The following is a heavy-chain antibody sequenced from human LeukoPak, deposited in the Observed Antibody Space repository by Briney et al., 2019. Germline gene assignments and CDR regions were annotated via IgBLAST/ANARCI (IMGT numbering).Heavy chain of an antibody. D-gene: IGHD3-9*01. CDR1: GGSIWSSY. V-gene: IGHV4-4*07. Sequence: SETLSLTCSVSGGSIWSSYWSWIRQPAGKGLEWIGRIYTSGGTCYNPSLKSRITMSVDTSKNQFSLRLRSVTAADTAVYYCVRYTDILTGYSSINWFDPWGQGTLVTVSS. CDR2: IYTSGGT. J-gene: IGHJ5*02. CDR3: VRYTDILTGYSSINWFDP.